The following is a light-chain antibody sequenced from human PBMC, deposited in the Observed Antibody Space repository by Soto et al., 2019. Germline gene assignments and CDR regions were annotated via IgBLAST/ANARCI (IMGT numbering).Light chain of an antibody. CDR2: EVS. V-gene: IGLV2-18*02. Sequence: QSALTQPPSVSGSPGQSVTISCTGTSSDVGSYNRVSWYQQPPGTAPKIMIYEVSNRPSGVPDRFSGSKSGNTATLTISGLQAEDEADYCCSSYTSGSTYVFGTGTKLTVL. CDR1: SSDVGSYNR. CDR3: SSYTSGSTYV. J-gene: IGLJ1*01.